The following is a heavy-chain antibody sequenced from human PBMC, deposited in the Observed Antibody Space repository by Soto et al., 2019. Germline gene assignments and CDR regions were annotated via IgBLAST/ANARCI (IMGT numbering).Heavy chain of an antibody. Sequence: QVQLVESGGGVVQPGRSLRLSCAASGFTFSSYGMHWVRQAPGKGLEWVAVIWDAGSNKYYADSVQGRFTISRDNSKNTLYLQMNSLRAEDTGVYYCARKYAGPYGMDVWGQGTTVTVSS. CDR3: ARKYAGPYGMDV. CDR2: IWDAGSNK. J-gene: IGHJ6*02. CDR1: GFTFSSYG. V-gene: IGHV3-33*01.